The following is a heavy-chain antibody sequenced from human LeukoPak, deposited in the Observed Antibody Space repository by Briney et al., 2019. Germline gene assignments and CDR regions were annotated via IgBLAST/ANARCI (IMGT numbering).Heavy chain of an antibody. CDR3: ARDSITYYDFWSGYFYYMDV. J-gene: IGHJ6*03. V-gene: IGHV3-21*01. CDR1: GFTFSSYS. Sequence: GGSLRLSCVASGFTFSSYSMNWVRQAPGKGLEWVSSISSSSSYIYYADSVKGRFTISRDNAKNSLYLQMNSLRAEDTAVYYCARDSITYYDFWSGYFYYMDVWGKGTTVTVSS. D-gene: IGHD3-3*01. CDR2: ISSSSSYI.